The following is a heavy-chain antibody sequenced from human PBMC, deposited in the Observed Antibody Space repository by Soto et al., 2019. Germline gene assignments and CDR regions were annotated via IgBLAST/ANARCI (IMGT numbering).Heavy chain of an antibody. D-gene: IGHD3-3*01. CDR2: ISAYNGNT. CDR3: ARVEGVSYYYYYMDV. Sequence: GASVKVSCKASGYTFTSYGISWVRQAPGQGLEWMGWISAYNGNTNYAQKLQGRVTMTTDTSTSTAYMELRSLRSGDTAVYYCARVEGVSYYYYYMDVWGKGTTVTVSS. J-gene: IGHJ6*03. V-gene: IGHV1-18*01. CDR1: GYTFTSYG.